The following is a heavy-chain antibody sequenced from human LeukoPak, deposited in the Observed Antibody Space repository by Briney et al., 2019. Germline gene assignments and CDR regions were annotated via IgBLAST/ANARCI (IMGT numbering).Heavy chain of an antibody. V-gene: IGHV1-69*04. CDR3: ARDGYLDVDTAMALDY. J-gene: IGHJ4*02. D-gene: IGHD5-18*01. CDR1: GGTFSSYA. CDR2: IIPILGIA. Sequence: GASVKVSCKASGGTFSSYAISWVRQAPGQGLEWMGRIIPILGIANYAQKFQGRVTITADKSTSTAYMELSSLRSEDTAVYYCARDGYLDVDTAMALDYWGQGTLVTVSS.